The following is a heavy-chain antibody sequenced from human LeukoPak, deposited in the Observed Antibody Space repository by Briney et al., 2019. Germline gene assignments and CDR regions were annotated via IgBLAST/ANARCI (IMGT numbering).Heavy chain of an antibody. J-gene: IGHJ5*02. CDR3: ARGRVRWFDP. V-gene: IGHV4-61*02. CDR1: GGSISSGSYY. CDR2: IYTSGST. Sequence: NASETLSLTCTVSGGSISSGSYYWSWIRQPAGKGLEWIGRIYTSGSTNHNPSLKSRVTISVDTSKNQFSLKLSSVTAADTAVYYCARGRVRWFDPWGQGTLVTVSS.